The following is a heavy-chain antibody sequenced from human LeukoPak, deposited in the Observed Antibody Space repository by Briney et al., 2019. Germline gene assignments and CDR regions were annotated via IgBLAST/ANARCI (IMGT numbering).Heavy chain of an antibody. CDR3: ARDLYGDYELFDY. V-gene: IGHV3-33*01. CDR1: GFTFSSYG. Sequence: HPGGSLRLSCAASGFTFSSYGMHWVRQAPGKGLEWVAVIWYDGSNKYYADSVKGRFTISRDNSKNTLYLQMNSLRAEDTAVYYCARDLYGDYELFDYWGQGTLVTVSS. D-gene: IGHD4-17*01. J-gene: IGHJ4*02. CDR2: IWYDGSNK.